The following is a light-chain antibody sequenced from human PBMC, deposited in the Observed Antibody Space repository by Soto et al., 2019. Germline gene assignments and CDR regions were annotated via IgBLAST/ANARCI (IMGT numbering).Light chain of an antibody. CDR2: DVS. CDR1: SSDVGAFDY. Sequence: QSALTQPASVSGSPGQSITISCTGSSSDVGAFDYVCWHQQHPGKAPKLLIFDVSSRPSGVSSRFSASKSGNTASLTISGLQADDEADYYCSSYTTSITHVFGTGTKLTVL. J-gene: IGLJ1*01. V-gene: IGLV2-14*03. CDR3: SSYTTSITHV.